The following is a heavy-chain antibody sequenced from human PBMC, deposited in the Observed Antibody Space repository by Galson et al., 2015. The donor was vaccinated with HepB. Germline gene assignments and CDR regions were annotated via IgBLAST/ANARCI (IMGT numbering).Heavy chain of an antibody. CDR2: IYPGDSDT. CDR3: ARGRLDYDFWSGYYYYGMDV. D-gene: IGHD3-3*01. V-gene: IGHV5-51*01. CDR1: GYSFTSYW. J-gene: IGHJ6*02. Sequence: QSGAEVKKPGESLKISCKGSGYSFTSYWIGWVRQMPGKGLEWMGIIYPGDSDTRYSPSFQGQVTISADKSISTAYLQWSSLKASDTAMYYCARGRLDYDFWSGYYYYGMDVWGQGTTVTVSS.